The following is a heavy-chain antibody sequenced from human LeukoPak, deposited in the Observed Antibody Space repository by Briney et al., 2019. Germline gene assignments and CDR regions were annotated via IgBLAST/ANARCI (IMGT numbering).Heavy chain of an antibody. CDR2: ISAYNGNT. Sequence: GASVKVSCKASGYTFTSYGISWVRQAPGQGLEWMGWISAYNGNTNYAQKLQGRVTMTTDTSTSTAYMELRSLRSDDTAVYYCARADIAPSYYYYMDVWGKGTTVTISS. J-gene: IGHJ6*03. CDR1: GYTFTSYG. D-gene: IGHD6-13*01. V-gene: IGHV1-18*01. CDR3: ARADIAPSYYYYMDV.